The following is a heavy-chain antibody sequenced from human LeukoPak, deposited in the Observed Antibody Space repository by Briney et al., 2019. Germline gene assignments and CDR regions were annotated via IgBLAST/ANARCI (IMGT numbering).Heavy chain of an antibody. CDR2: INSDGSGR. CDR3: ASASSHRIAAGGDY. V-gene: IGHV3-74*01. J-gene: IGHJ4*02. Sequence: PGGSLRLSCAASGFTFSNYWMHWVRQAPGKGRVGVSRINSDGSGRNYADSVKGRFTISRDNAKNTLYLQMNSLRAEDTAVYYCASASSHRIAAGGDYWGQGKLVTVSS. CDR1: GFTFSNYW. D-gene: IGHD6-13*01.